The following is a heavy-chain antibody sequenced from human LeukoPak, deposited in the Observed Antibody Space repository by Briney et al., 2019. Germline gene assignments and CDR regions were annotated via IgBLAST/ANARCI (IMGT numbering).Heavy chain of an antibody. CDR2: INHSGST. CDR3: ARDGRDDILTGYYTYYYYYMDV. V-gene: IGHV4-34*01. Sequence: SETLSLTCAVYGGSFSGYYWSWIRQPPGKGLEWIGEINHSGSTNYNPSLKSRVTISVDTSKNQFSLKLSSVTAADTAVYYCARDGRDDILTGYYTYYYYYMDVWGKGTTVTISS. D-gene: IGHD3-9*01. CDR1: GGSFSGYY. J-gene: IGHJ6*03.